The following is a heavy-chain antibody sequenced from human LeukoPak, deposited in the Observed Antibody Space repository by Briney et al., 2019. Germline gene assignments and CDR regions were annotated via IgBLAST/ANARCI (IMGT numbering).Heavy chain of an antibody. CDR1: GGSISSYY. Sequence: SETLSLTCTVSGGSISSYYWSWIRQPPGKGLEWIGSIYYSGSTYYNPSLKSRVTISVDTSKNQFSLKLSSVTAADTAVYYRARASPIFGVSWGQGTLVTVSS. V-gene: IGHV4-59*12. D-gene: IGHD3-3*01. CDR2: IYYSGST. CDR3: ARASPIFGVS. J-gene: IGHJ5*02.